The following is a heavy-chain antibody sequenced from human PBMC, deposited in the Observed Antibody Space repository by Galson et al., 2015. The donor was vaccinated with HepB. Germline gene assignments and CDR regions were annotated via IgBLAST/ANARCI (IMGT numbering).Heavy chain of an antibody. V-gene: IGHV3-33*01. Sequence: SLRLSCAASGFTFSSYGMHWVRQAPGKGLEWVAVIWYDGSNKYYADSVKGRFTISRDNSKNTLYLQMNSLRAEDTAVYYCARDLIHIVVVTAILPGYYGMDVWGQGTTVTVSS. J-gene: IGHJ6*02. D-gene: IGHD2-21*02. CDR2: IWYDGSNK. CDR1: GFTFSSYG. CDR3: ARDLIHIVVVTAILPGYYGMDV.